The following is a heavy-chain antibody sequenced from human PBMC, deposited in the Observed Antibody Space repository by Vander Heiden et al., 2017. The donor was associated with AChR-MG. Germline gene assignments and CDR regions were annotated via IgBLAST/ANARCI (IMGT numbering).Heavy chain of an antibody. CDR1: AGSISSSTW. J-gene: IGHJ4*02. V-gene: IGHV4-4*02. Sequence: QVQLQESGPGLVTPSGTLSLTCAVSAGSISSSTWWSWVRQPPGKGLEWIGEIYHSGSTNYNPSLKSRVTISVDKSKNQFSLKLSSVTAADTAVYYCATAEVVRGVIYYYFDYWGQGTLVTVSS. D-gene: IGHD3-10*01. CDR3: ATAEVVRGVIYYYFDY. CDR2: IYHSGST.